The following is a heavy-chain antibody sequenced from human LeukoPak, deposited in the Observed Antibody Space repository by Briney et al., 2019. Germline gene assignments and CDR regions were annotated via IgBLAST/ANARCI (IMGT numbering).Heavy chain of an antibody. CDR2: INTNTGNP. J-gene: IGHJ6*03. Sequence: GASVKVSCKASGGTFNNYAINWVRQAPGQGLEWMVWINTNTGNPTYTQGFTGLFVFSLDTSVSTAYLQISSVKGEDTAVYYCARSIGAAGYMDVWGKGTTVSVSS. CDR3: ARSIGAAGYMDV. V-gene: IGHV7-4-1*02. CDR1: GGTFNNYA. D-gene: IGHD6-13*01.